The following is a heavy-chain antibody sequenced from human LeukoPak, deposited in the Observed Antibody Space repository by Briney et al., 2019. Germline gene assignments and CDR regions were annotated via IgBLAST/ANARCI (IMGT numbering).Heavy chain of an antibody. V-gene: IGHV3-15*01. J-gene: IGHJ4*02. CDR1: GFTFSNAW. D-gene: IGHD3-22*01. Sequence: GGSLRLSCAASGFTFSNAWMSWVRQAPGKGLEWVGRIKSKTDGGTTDYAAPVKGRFTISRDDPKNTLHLQMNSLKTEDTAVYYCTTDSRLTYYTLHWGQGTLVTVSS. CDR3: TTDSRLTYYTLH. CDR2: IKSKTDGGTT.